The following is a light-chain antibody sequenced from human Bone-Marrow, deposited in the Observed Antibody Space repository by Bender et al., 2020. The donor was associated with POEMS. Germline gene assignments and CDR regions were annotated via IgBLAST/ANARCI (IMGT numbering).Light chain of an antibody. J-gene: IGLJ3*02. Sequence: QSVLTQPPSASGTPGQRVTISCSGSSSNIGTNPVNWYQQLPGTAPKLLIYINNQRPSGVPDRFSGSKSGTSASLVISGLQYEDEADYYCAAWEDSLNGWVFGGGTKLTVL. V-gene: IGLV1-44*01. CDR3: AAWEDSLNGWV. CDR1: SSNIGTNP. CDR2: INN.